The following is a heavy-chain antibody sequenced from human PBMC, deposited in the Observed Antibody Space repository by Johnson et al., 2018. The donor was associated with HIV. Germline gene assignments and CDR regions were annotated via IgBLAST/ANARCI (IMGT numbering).Heavy chain of an antibody. CDR1: GFTFDDYA. V-gene: IGHV3-9*01. CDR2: ISWNSGSI. Sequence: LVESGGGLVQPGRSLRLSCAASGFTFDDYAMHWVRQAPGKGLEWVSGISWNSGSIGYADSVKGRFTISRDNSKNTLYLQMNSLRAEDTAVYYCAKERRQSRAFDIWGQGTMVTVSS. CDR3: AKERRQSRAFDI. J-gene: IGHJ3*02. D-gene: IGHD6-19*01.